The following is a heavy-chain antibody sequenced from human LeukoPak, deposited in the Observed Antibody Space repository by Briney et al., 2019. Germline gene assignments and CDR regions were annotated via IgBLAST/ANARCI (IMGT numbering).Heavy chain of an antibody. J-gene: IGHJ6*02. CDR1: GFTFDDYA. V-gene: IGHV3-43D*03. Sequence: GRSLRLSCAASGFTFDDYAMHWVRQAPGKGLEWVSLISWDGGSTYYADSVKGRFTISRDNSKNSLYLQMNSLRAEDTALYYCAKGLARNYYYYGMDVWGQGTTVTVSS. D-gene: IGHD3-9*01. CDR2: ISWDGGST. CDR3: AKGLARNYYYYGMDV.